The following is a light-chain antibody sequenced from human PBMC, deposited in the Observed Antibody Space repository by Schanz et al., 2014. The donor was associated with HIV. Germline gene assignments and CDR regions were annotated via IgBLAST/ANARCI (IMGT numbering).Light chain of an antibody. J-gene: IGLJ1*01. V-gene: IGLV1-40*01. CDR2: DNT. CDR1: SSNIGAGFD. CDR3: SSFTSSFTYV. Sequence: QSVLAQPPSVSGAPGQRVTISCTGSSSNIGAGFDVHWYQLLPGTAPKLLIFDNTNRPSGVPARFSGSKSGSSASLAISGLQAEDEADYYCSSFTSSFTYVFGTGTKLTVL.